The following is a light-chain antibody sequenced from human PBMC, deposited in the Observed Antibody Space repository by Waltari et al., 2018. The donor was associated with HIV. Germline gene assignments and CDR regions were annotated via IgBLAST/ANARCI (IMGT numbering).Light chain of an antibody. Sequence: QAGLTQPPSVSRGLGQTATLTCSGNSKNVGNDGAVWLQQHPGHPPKLLFNRNYNRPSGISERLSASRSGNTASLTITGLQPEDEADYYCSAWDSSLIAWVFGGGTKLTVL. CDR1: SKNVGNDG. V-gene: IGLV10-54*01. CDR2: RNY. J-gene: IGLJ2*01. CDR3: SAWDSSLIAWV.